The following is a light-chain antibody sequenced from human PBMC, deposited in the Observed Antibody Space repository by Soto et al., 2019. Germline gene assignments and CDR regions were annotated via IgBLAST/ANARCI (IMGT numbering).Light chain of an antibody. Sequence: DIPLTQSPSFLSASVGDRVTITCRASQDISRYLAWYQQKAGKAPKLLIYAASTLQKGVPSRFSGSGSGTEFTLTISSLQPDDFATYYCQQLNTYPPFTFGPGTEVDI. CDR2: AAS. V-gene: IGKV1-9*01. CDR1: QDISRY. CDR3: QQLNTYPPFT. J-gene: IGKJ3*01.